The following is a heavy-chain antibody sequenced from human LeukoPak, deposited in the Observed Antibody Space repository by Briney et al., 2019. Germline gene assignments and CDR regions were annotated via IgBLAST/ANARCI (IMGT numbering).Heavy chain of an antibody. D-gene: IGHD3-3*01. Sequence: SVKVSCKASGGTFSSYAISWVRQAPGQGLEWMGGIIPIFGTANYAQKFQGRVTITADESTSTAYMELSSLRSEDTAVYYCARAYDSWSAADYWGQGTLVTVSS. V-gene: IGHV1-69*13. CDR3: ARAYDSWSAADY. CDR1: GGTFSSYA. CDR2: IIPIFGTA. J-gene: IGHJ4*02.